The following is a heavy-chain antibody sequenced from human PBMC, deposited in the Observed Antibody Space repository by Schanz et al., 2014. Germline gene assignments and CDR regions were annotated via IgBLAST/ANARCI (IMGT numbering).Heavy chain of an antibody. Sequence: EMQLLESGGGLIQPGGSLRLSCAASGFTFSSYAMTWVRQAPGMGLEWVSAISGRDGSTYYADSVKGRFTISRDNAKNSLYLEMNSLRAEDTAVYYCAKDAENTAMITDYFDYWGQGTLXTVSS. CDR3: AKDAENTAMITDYFDY. V-gene: IGHV3-23*01. CDR1: GFTFSSYA. D-gene: IGHD5-18*01. CDR2: ISGRDGST. J-gene: IGHJ4*02.